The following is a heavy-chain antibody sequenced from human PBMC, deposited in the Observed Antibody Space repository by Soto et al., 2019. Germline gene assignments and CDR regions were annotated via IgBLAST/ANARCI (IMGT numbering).Heavy chain of an antibody. CDR1: GGSFSGYY. J-gene: IGHJ3*02. CDR3: ARTRGWIQLWLKAFDI. D-gene: IGHD5-18*01. V-gene: IGHV4-34*01. Sequence: SETLSLTCAVYGGSFSGYYWSWIRQPPGKGLEWIGEINHSGSTNYNPSLKRRVTMSVDTSKNQFSLKLSSVTAADTAVYYCARTRGWIQLWLKAFDIWGLGTTVT. CDR2: INHSGST.